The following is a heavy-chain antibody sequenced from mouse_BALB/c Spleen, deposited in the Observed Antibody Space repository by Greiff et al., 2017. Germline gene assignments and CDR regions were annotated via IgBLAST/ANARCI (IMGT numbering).Heavy chain of an antibody. CDR3: ARQYYYGSSYGFDY. CDR1: GFTFSSSY. CDR2: INSTGGST. V-gene: IGHV5-6-2*01. J-gene: IGHJ2*01. Sequence: EVQLVESGGGLVKLGGSLKLSCAASGFTFSSSYMSWVRQTPEKRLELVAAINSTGGSTYYPDTVQGRFTISRDNAKNTLYLQMSSLTSEDTALYSCARQYYYGSSYGFDYWGQGTTLTVSS. D-gene: IGHD1-1*01.